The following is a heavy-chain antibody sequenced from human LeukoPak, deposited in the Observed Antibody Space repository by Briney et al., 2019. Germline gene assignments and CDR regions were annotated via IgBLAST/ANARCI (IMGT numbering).Heavy chain of an antibody. CDR3: ARYRTMITFGGVIVKSWFDP. D-gene: IGHD3-16*02. V-gene: IGHV4-34*01. Sequence: SETLSLTCAVYGGSFSGYYWSWIRQPPGKGLEWIGEINHSGSTNYNPSLKSRVTISVDTSKNQFSLKLSSVTAADTAVYYCARYRTMITFGGVIVKSWFDPWGQGTLVTVSS. J-gene: IGHJ5*02. CDR2: INHSGST. CDR1: GGSFSGYY.